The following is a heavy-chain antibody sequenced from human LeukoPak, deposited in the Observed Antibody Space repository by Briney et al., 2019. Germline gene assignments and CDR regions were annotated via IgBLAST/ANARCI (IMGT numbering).Heavy chain of an antibody. CDR1: GGSINSGGYY. J-gene: IGHJ5*02. D-gene: IGHD3-3*01. CDR2: IYTSGST. Sequence: PSQTLSLTCTVSGGSINSGGYYWSWIRQPAGKGLEWIGRIYTSGSTNYNPSLRSRVTISVDTSKNQFSLTLSSVTAADTAVYYCARDPRSGGGPWGQGTLVTVSS. V-gene: IGHV4-61*02. CDR3: ARDPRSGGGP.